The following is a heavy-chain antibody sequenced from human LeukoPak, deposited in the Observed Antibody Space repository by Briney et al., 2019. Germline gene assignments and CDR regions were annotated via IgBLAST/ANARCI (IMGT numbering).Heavy chain of an antibody. Sequence: GGSLRLSSEASGFTFSAYAMTWVRQAPGKGLEWVAVISYDGSNENYADSVKGRFTISRDNSKNTLYLQMNSLRPDDTAVYYCAKGGSTYAYDAFDIWGQGAMVTVSS. J-gene: IGHJ3*02. CDR1: GFTFSAYA. CDR3: AKGGSTYAYDAFDI. CDR2: ISYDGSNE. D-gene: IGHD5-18*01. V-gene: IGHV3-30*18.